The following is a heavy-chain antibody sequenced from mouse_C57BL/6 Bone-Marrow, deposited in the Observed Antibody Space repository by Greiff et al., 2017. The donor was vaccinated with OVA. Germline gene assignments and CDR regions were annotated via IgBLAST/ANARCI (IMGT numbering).Heavy chain of an antibody. CDR1: GYTFTDYY. Sequence: QVQLKESGAELVRPGASVKLSCKASGYTFTDYYINWVKQRPGQGLEWIARIYPGSGNTYYNEKFKGKATLTAEKSSSTAYMQLSSLTSEDSAVYFCARRRDYGSSYWYFDVWGTGTTVTVSS. CDR2: IYPGSGNT. D-gene: IGHD1-1*01. V-gene: IGHV1-76*01. CDR3: ARRRDYGSSYWYFDV. J-gene: IGHJ1*03.